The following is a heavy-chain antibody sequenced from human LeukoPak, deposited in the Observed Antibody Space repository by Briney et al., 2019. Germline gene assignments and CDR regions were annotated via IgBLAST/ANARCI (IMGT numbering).Heavy chain of an antibody. J-gene: IGHJ3*01. V-gene: IGHV3-23*01. CDR3: AKGQTTVLAFDV. CDR2: ISGSGGRT. D-gene: IGHD4-17*01. Sequence: SGGSLRLSCTASGFNFSGYAMIWVRQAPGKGLEWVSVISGSGGRTYYADSVKGRFTISRDNSTDTLYMQLNSPRAEDTAVYFCAKGQTTVLAFDVWGQGRMVSVSS. CDR1: GFNFSGYA.